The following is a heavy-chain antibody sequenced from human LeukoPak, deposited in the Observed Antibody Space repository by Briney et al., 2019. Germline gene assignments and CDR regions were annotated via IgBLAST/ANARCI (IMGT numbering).Heavy chain of an antibody. Sequence: SETLSLTCTVSGGSISSSSYYWGWIRQPPGKGLEWIGSIYYSGSTYYNPSLKSRVTISVDTSKNQFSLKLSSVTAADTAVYYCARGPKEGIAARDMSAYFDYWGQGTLVTVSS. CDR2: IYYSGST. J-gene: IGHJ4*02. V-gene: IGHV4-39*07. D-gene: IGHD6-6*01. CDR3: ARGPKEGIAARDMSAYFDY. CDR1: GGSISSSSYY.